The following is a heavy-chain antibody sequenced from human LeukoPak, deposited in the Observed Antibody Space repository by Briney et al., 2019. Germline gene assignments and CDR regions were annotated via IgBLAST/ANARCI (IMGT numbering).Heavy chain of an antibody. CDR2: INPNSGGT. J-gene: IGHJ4*02. D-gene: IGHD3-10*01. V-gene: IGHV1-2*02. CDR3: ARSITDHRTIDY. Sequence: GASVKVYCKASGYTFTGYYMHWVRQAPGQGLEWMGWINPNSGGTNYAQKFQGRVTMTRDTSISTAYMELSRLRSDDTAVYYCARSITDHRTIDYWGQGTLVTVSS. CDR1: GYTFTGYY.